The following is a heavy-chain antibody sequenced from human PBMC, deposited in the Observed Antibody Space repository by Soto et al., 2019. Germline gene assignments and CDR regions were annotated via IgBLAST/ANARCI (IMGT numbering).Heavy chain of an antibody. D-gene: IGHD6-19*01. V-gene: IGHV5-51*01. CDR2: IHPGDSDT. Sequence: VESLKISCNGSGYSFTYWIAWVRQMPGRGLEWMGVIHPGDSDTRYSPSFQGQVTISADTSISTAYLQWSSLKASDTAIYYCARQDGSALFFFDFWGLGTLVTVSS. CDR3: ARQDGSALFFFDF. CDR1: GYSFTYW. J-gene: IGHJ4*02.